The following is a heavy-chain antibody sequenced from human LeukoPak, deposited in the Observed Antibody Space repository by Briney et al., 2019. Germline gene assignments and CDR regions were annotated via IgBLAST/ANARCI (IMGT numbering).Heavy chain of an antibody. CDR3: ARHAGGATGPYDWFDP. CDR2: IYYSGST. CDR1: GGSISSSSYY. V-gene: IGHV4-39*01. D-gene: IGHD1-26*01. Sequence: SQTLSLTCTVSGGSISSSSYYWGWIRHPPGKWLEWSGSIYYSGSTYYNPSLKSRVTISVDTSKNQFSLKLSSVTAADTAVYYCARHAGGATGPYDWFDPWGQGTLVTVSS. J-gene: IGHJ5*02.